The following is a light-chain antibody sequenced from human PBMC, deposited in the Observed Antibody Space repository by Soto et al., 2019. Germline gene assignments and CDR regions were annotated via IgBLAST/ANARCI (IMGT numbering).Light chain of an antibody. J-gene: IGKJ1*01. CDR1: QSVSSY. Sequence: EIVLTQSPATLSLSPGERPTLSCRASQSVSSYLAWYQQKPGQAPRLLIYDTSSRATGIPARFSGSGSGTDFTLTISSLEPEDFAVYYCLHRNNWAWTFGQGTKVEIK. CDR2: DTS. V-gene: IGKV3-11*01. CDR3: LHRNNWAWT.